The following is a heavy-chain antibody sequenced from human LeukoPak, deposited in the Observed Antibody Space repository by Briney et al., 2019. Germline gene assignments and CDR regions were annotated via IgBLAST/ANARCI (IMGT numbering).Heavy chain of an antibody. Sequence: RGSLRLSCAAAGVTVSSNYMSSVRQAPGKRLEWVSVIYTGGSTYYADSVKGRFTISRDNSKNTLDLQMNSLRAEDTAVYYWAKTGRGGMTGAFDIWGQGTMVTVSS. CDR1: GVTVSSNY. CDR3: AKTGRGGMTGAFDI. J-gene: IGHJ3*02. V-gene: IGHV3-53*01. D-gene: IGHD3-10*01. CDR2: IYTGGST.